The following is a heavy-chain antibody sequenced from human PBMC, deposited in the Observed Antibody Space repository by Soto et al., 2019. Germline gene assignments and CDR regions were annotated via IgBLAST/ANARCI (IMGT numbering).Heavy chain of an antibody. V-gene: IGHV4-59*01. D-gene: IGHD6-19*01. CDR1: GGSISSYY. Sequence: PSETLSLTCTVSGGSISSYYCSWIRQPPGKGLEWIGCFYYSGSTNYNPSLKSRVTISVDTSKKQFSLKLSSVTAADTAVYYCARGGWKLFDYWGQGTLVTVS. CDR3: ARGGWKLFDY. J-gene: IGHJ4*02. CDR2: FYYSGST.